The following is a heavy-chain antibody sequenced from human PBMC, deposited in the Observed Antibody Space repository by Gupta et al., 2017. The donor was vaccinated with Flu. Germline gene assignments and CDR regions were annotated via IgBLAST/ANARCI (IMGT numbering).Heavy chain of an antibody. V-gene: IGHV4-61*02. CDR3: ARGMSGEHFGGNLD. D-gene: IGHD4-17*01. Sequence: QVQLQESGPGLVKPSETLSLTCAVSGGSISRGNYYWSWIRQPAGKGLEWIGRIYTSGSTNYSPSLRGRVTISLDTSKNQVSLKLSSVTAADTAVYYCARGMSGEHFGGNLDWGQGTLVTVSS. CDR2: IYTSGST. J-gene: IGHJ4*02. CDR1: GGSISRGNYY.